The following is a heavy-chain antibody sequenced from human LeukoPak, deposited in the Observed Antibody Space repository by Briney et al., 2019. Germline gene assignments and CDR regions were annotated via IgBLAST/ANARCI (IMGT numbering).Heavy chain of an antibody. V-gene: IGHV3-21*01. CDR1: GFTFSSYS. D-gene: IGHD3-22*01. J-gene: IGHJ6*03. Sequence: GGSLRLSCAASGFTFSSYSMNWVRLAPGKGLEWVSSISSSSSYIYYADSVKGRFTISRDNAKNSLYLQMNSLRAEDTAVYYCARGVVVTTPYYMDVWGKGTTVTVSS. CDR3: ARGVVVTTPYYMDV. CDR2: ISSSSSYI.